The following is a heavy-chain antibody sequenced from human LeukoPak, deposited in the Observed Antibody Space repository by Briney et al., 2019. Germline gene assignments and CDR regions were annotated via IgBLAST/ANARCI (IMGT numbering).Heavy chain of an antibody. V-gene: IGHV4-34*01. Sequence: KPSETLSLTCAVYGGSFSGYYWSWIRQPPGKGLEWIGEINHSGSTNYNPSLKSRVTISVDTSKNQFSLKLSSVTAADTAVYYCVRGRHYDFWSGYYNLWGQGTLVTVSS. J-gene: IGHJ5*02. CDR2: INHSGST. CDR3: VRGRHYDFWSGYYNL. D-gene: IGHD3-3*01. CDR1: GGSFSGYY.